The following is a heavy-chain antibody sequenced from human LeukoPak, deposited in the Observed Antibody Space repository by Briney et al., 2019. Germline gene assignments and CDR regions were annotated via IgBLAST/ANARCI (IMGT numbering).Heavy chain of an antibody. J-gene: IGHJ2*01. D-gene: IGHD5-12*01. V-gene: IGHV4-59*08. Sequence: SETLSLTCTVSGGSISSYFWSWLRQPPGKRLEWIGYISYSGNTDYNPSLKSRVTLSVDTSKNRLSLKLSSVTAADTAVYYCARKSSRGGFDGYDYWYFDLWGRGTLVTVSS. CDR2: ISYSGNT. CDR3: ARKSSRGGFDGYDYWYFDL. CDR1: GGSISSYF.